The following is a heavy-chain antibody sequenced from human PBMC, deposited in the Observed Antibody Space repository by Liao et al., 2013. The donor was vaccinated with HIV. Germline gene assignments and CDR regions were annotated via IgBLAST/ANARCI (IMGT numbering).Heavy chain of an antibody. CDR2: IYHSGST. D-gene: IGHD5-24*01. Sequence: QVQLQESGPGLVKPSQTLSLTCTVSGGSISSGDYYWSWIRQPPGKGLEWIGYIYHSGSTYYNPSLKSRVTISVDRSKNQFSLKLSSVTAADTAVYYCARGRWEMATTYYFDYWGQGTLVTVSS. J-gene: IGHJ4*02. V-gene: IGHV4-30-2*01. CDR1: GGSISSGDYY. CDR3: ARGRWEMATTYYFDY.